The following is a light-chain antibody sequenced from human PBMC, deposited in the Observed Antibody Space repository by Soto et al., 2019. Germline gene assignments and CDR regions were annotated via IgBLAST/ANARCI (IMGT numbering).Light chain of an antibody. CDR3: LQSFNTPYT. V-gene: IGKV1-39*01. CDR2: GAS. J-gene: IGKJ2*01. Sequence: DIQMTQSPSSLSASVRDRVTITCRASQSISSHLNWYQLKPGNVPKLLIYGASRLQSGVPSRFSGSGSETDFTLTISSLQPEDFATYYCLQSFNTPYTFGQGTKLGIK. CDR1: QSISSH.